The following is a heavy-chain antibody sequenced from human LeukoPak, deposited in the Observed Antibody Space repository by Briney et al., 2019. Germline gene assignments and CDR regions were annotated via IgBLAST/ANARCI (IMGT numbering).Heavy chain of an antibody. CDR2: ITPSSTYI. CDR1: GFTFSDYS. CDR3: ARHRTASDN. J-gene: IGHJ4*02. D-gene: IGHD3-16*02. V-gene: IGHV3-21*01. Sequence: GGSLRLSCAASGFTFSDYSMTWVRQAPGKGLEWVSSITPSSTYIYYADSEKVRFTISRDNAKNSLFLQMTSLRAEDTAVYYCARHRTASDNWGQGTLVTVSS.